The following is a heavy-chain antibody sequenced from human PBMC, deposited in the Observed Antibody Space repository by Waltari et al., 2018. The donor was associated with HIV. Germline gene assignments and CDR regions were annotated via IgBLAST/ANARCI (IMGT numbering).Heavy chain of an antibody. J-gene: IGHJ6*02. Sequence: QVQLVESGGGVVQPGKSLRLSCAASGFTFSSYAMPWVRQAPGKGLEWVAVISYDGSNKYSAYSVKGRFTISRDNSKNTLYLQMNSLRAEDTAMYYCARDTHYGMDVWGQGTTVTVSS. CDR3: ARDTHYGMDV. CDR2: ISYDGSNK. V-gene: IGHV3-30-3*01. CDR1: GFTFSSYA.